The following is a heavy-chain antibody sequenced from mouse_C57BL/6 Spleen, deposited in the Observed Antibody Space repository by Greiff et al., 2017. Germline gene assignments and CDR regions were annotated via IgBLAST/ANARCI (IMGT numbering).Heavy chain of an antibody. CDR2: INPGSGGT. Sequence: VQLQQSGAELVRPGTSVKVSCKASGYAFTNYLIEWVKQRPGQGLEWIGVINPGSGGTNYNEKFKGKATLTADKSSSTAYMQLSSLTSEDSAVYFCAREGITTYFDYWGQGTTLTVSS. D-gene: IGHD2-4*01. CDR3: AREGITTYFDY. V-gene: IGHV1-54*01. J-gene: IGHJ2*01. CDR1: GYAFTNYL.